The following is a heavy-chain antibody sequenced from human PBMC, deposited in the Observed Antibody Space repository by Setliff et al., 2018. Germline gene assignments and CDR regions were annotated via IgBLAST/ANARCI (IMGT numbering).Heavy chain of an antibody. CDR1: GYSFTNYW. Sequence: PGESLKISCKGSGYSFTNYWIGWVRQMPGKGLEWMGIIYPGDSDTRCSPSFQGQVTISADKSISTAYLQWSSLKASDTAMYYCARRRYYDSSGYYYFDCWGQGTLVTVST. CDR2: IYPGDSDT. D-gene: IGHD3-22*01. V-gene: IGHV5-51*01. CDR3: ARRRYYDSSGYYYFDC. J-gene: IGHJ4*02.